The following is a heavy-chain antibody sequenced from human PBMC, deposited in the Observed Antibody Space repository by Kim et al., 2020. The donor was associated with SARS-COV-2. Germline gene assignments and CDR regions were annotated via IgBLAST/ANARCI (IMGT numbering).Heavy chain of an antibody. D-gene: IGHD2-2*01. V-gene: IGHV3-11*03. J-gene: IGHJ4*01. Sequence: SVKGRFTISRDNAKNSLYLQMNSLRAGDTAVYYCASGGIVVVPAARPFDYWGQGTLVTVSS. CDR3: ASGGIVVVPAARPFDY.